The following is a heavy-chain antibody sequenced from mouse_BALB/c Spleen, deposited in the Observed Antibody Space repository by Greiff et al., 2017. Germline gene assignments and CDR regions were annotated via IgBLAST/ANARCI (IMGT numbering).Heavy chain of an antibody. D-gene: IGHD1-2*01. J-gene: IGHJ2*01. CDR3: ARSHCGYVGY. CDR1: GYTFTSYW. V-gene: IGHV1-7*01. Sequence: VQLVESGAELAKPGASVKMSCKASGYTFTSYWMHWVKQRPGQGLEWIGYINPSTGYTEYNQKFKDKATLTADKSSSTAYMQLSSLTSEDSAVYCCARSHCGYVGYWGQGTTLTVSA. CDR2: INPSTGYT.